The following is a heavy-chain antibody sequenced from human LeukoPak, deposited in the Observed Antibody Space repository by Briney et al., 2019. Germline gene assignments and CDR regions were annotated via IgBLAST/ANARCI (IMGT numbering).Heavy chain of an antibody. CDR1: GGSISSYY. V-gene: IGHV4-59*01. CDR3: ARDCSSTSCGFDY. D-gene: IGHD2-2*01. CDR2: VYYSGNT. J-gene: IGHJ4*02. Sequence: SETLSLTCTVSGGSISSYYWSWIRQPPGKGLEWIGYVYYSGNTNYNPSLKSRVTISIDTSKNQFSLKLSSVTAADTAVYYCARDCSSTSCGFDYWGQGTLVTVSS.